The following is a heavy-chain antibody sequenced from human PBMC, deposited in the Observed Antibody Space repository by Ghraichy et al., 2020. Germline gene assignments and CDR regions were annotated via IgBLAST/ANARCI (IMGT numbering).Heavy chain of an antibody. J-gene: IGHJ4*02. V-gene: IGHV4-34*01. CDR1: GGSFSGYY. CDR2: INHVGST. Sequence: TLSLTCAAYGGSFSGYYWTWIRQPPGKGLEWIGEINHVGSTNYRPSLKSRVTISIDTSTNQFSLNLTSVSAADTAVYYCARRRSGAYSRLFDYWGQGMLVTVSS. CDR3: ARRRSGAYSRLFDY. D-gene: IGHD2-21*01.